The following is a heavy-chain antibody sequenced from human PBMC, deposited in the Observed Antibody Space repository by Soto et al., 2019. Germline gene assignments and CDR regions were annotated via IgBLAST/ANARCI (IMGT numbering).Heavy chain of an antibody. Sequence: QVQLVQSEVEVKKPGSSVKVSCKASGGTFSSYAISWVRQAPGQGLEWMGGILPIFGTANYAQKFQGRVTITADKSTSTAYMELSSLRSEDTAVYYCARHLFPPGPLDYWGQGTLVTVSS. CDR1: GGTFSSYA. D-gene: IGHD3-10*01. CDR3: ARHLFPPGPLDY. J-gene: IGHJ4*02. V-gene: IGHV1-69*06. CDR2: ILPIFGTA.